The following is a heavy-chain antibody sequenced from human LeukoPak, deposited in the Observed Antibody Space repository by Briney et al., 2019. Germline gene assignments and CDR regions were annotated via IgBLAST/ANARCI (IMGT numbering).Heavy chain of an antibody. CDR2: IRSRASGGTT. D-gene: IGHD1-26*01. Sequence: GSLRLSFTGSGFTLADYYMTWFRQAPGKGLEWVGFIRSRASGGTTDYAASVKNRFTISRDDSKSIVYLQMVSLETEDTAVYYCTRVGTSATYVYWGQGVLVAVSS. V-gene: IGHV3-49*03. J-gene: IGHJ4*02. CDR3: TRVGTSATYVY. CDR1: GFTLADYY.